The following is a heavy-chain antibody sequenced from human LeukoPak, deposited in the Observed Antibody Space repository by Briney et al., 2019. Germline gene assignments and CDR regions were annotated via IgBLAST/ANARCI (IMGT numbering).Heavy chain of an antibody. CDR2: ISYDGSNK. CDR3: AREWDYYGSGSYYSFGLDY. J-gene: IGHJ4*02. D-gene: IGHD3-10*01. Sequence: GRSLRLSCAASGFTFSSYAMHWVRQAPGKGLEWVAVISYDGSNKYYADSVKGRFTISRDNSKNTLYLQMNSLRAEDTAVYYCAREWDYYGSGSYYSFGLDYWGQGTLVTVSS. V-gene: IGHV3-30*04. CDR1: GFTFSSYA.